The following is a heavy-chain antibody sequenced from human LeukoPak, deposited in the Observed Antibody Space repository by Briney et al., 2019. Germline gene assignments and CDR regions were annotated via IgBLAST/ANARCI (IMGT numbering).Heavy chain of an antibody. CDR3: ARVIGYYRGAFDY. CDR1: GGSFSGYY. D-gene: IGHD3-3*01. Sequence: SETLSLTCAVYGGSFSGYYWSWIRQPPGKGLEWIGEINHSGSTNYNPSLKSRVTISVDTSKNQFSLKLSSVTAADTAVYYCARVIGYYRGAFDYWGQGTLVTVSS. CDR2: INHSGST. J-gene: IGHJ4*02. V-gene: IGHV4-34*01.